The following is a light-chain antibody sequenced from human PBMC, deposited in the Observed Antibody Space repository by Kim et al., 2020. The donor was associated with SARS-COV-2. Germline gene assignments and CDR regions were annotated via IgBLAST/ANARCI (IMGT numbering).Light chain of an antibody. CDR2: AAS. CDR3: QKYNSAPWT. Sequence: DIQMTQSPSSLSASVGDRVTITCRASQDIANSLAWYQQKPGKVPKVLIYAASTLQSGVPSRFSGGGSGTEFTLTIGSLQTEDVATYYCQKYNSAPWTFGPGTKLEIK. CDR1: QDIANS. V-gene: IGKV1-27*01. J-gene: IGKJ1*01.